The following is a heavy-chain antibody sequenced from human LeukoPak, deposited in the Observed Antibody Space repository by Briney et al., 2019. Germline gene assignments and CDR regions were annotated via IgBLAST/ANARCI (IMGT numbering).Heavy chain of an antibody. CDR3: ARVVAATYAFDI. CDR1: GYTLTELS. D-gene: IGHD2-15*01. Sequence: SVKVSCKVSGYTLTELSMHWVRQAPGQGLEWMGGIIPIFGTANYAQKFQGRVTITADESTSTAYMELSSLRSEDTAVYYCARVVAATYAFDIWGQGTMVTVSS. V-gene: IGHV1-69*13. J-gene: IGHJ3*02. CDR2: IIPIFGTA.